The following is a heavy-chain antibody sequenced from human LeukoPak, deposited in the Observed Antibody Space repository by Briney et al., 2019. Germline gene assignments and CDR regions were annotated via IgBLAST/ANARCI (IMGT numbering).Heavy chain of an antibody. V-gene: IGHV3-7*04. CDR3: ARAGSSGSVDY. D-gene: IGHD6-19*01. Sequence: PGRSLRLSCAASGFTFSSYAMHWVRQAPGKGLEWVAIISQDGSKKYYVDSVRGRFTISRDNAKNSLYLQMNSLRAEDTAVYYCARAGSSGSVDYWGQGTLVTVSS. CDR1: GFTFSSYA. J-gene: IGHJ4*02. CDR2: ISQDGSKK.